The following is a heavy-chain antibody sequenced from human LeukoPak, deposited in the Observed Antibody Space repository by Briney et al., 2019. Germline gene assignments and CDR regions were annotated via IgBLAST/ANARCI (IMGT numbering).Heavy chain of an antibody. CDR3: ASPGVGSGWAFDY. CDR1: GFTFSSYS. J-gene: IGHJ4*02. V-gene: IGHV3-21*01. CDR2: ISSSSSYI. Sequence: PGGSLRLSCAASGFTFSSYSMNWVRQAPGKGLEWVSSISSSSSYIYYADSVKGRFTISRDNAKNSLYLQMNSLRAEGTAVYYCASPGVGSGWAFDYWGQGTLVTVSS. D-gene: IGHD6-19*01.